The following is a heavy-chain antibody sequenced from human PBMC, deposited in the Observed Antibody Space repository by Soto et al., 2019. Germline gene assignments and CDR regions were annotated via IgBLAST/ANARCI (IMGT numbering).Heavy chain of an antibody. J-gene: IGHJ6*02. D-gene: IGHD3-16*01. CDR2: ISPYTGNT. Sequence: QVQMVQSGDEVKKPGASVKVSCKASGYIFVNYGIAWVRQAPGQGLEWMGWISPYTGNTHSASKVQGRLTMTTDTSTSTAFMDLGSLTSDDTAVYYCVMVDNYVTPTPQDVWGQGTTVTVSS. V-gene: IGHV1-18*01. CDR3: VMVDNYVTPTPQDV. CDR1: GYIFVNYG.